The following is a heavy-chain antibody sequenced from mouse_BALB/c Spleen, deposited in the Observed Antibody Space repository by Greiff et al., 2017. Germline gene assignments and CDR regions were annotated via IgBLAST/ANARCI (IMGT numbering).Heavy chain of an antibody. CDR2: ISSGGSYT. D-gene: IGHD1-1*01. V-gene: IGHV5-6*01. CDR1: GFTFSSYA. CDR3: ARDYYGSSWFAY. J-gene: IGHJ3*01. Sequence: EVQGVESGGGLVKPGGSLKLSCAASGFTFSSYAMSWVRQTPEKRLEWVATISSGGSYTYYPDSVKGRFTISRDNAKNNLYLQMSSLKSEDTAMYYCARDYYGSSWFAYWGQGTLVTVSA.